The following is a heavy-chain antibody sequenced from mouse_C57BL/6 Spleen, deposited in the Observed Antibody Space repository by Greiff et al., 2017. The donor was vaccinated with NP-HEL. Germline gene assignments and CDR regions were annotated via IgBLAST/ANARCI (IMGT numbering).Heavy chain of an antibody. CDR1: GFSLTSYG. J-gene: IGHJ3*01. D-gene: IGHD1-1*01. V-gene: IGHV2-2*01. Sequence: QVHVKQSGPGLVQPSQSLSITCTVSGFSLTSYGVHWVRQSPGKGLEWLGVIWSGGSTDYNAAFISRLSISKDNSKSQVFFKMNSLQADDTAIYYCARFTTVVATAAWFAYWGQGTLVTVSA. CDR2: IWSGGST. CDR3: ARFTTVVATAAWFAY.